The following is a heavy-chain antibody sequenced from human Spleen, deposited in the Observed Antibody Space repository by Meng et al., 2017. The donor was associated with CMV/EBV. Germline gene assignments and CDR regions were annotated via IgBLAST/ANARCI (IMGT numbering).Heavy chain of an antibody. D-gene: IGHD3-22*01. CDR3: ARDGVATTDYYDSSGLYYYYGMDV. J-gene: IGHJ6*02. CDR2: IHYSGST. CDR1: GGSFSGYY. Sequence: SETLSLTCSVSGGSFSGYYWSWIRQPPGKGLEWIGNIHYSGSTNYNPSLKSRVTISVDTSKNQFSLKLSSVTAADTAVYYCARDGVATTDYYDSSGLYYYYGMDVWGQGTTVTVSS. V-gene: IGHV4-59*01.